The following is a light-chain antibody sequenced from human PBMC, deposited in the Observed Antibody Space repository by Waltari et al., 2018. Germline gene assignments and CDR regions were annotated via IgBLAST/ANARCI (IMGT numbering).Light chain of an antibody. J-gene: IGLJ2*01. CDR1: SSDIGPYHL. CDR3: CSYAYSNTLL. Sequence: QSALTQPASVYRSPGQSTTIPCIGSSSDIGPYHLVSWYQQHPGIAPKLMIYGGTQRPSGVSNRFSGSRSGNTASLTISGLQAEDEADYFCCSYAYSNTLLFGGGTKLTVL. V-gene: IGLV2-23*01. CDR2: GGT.